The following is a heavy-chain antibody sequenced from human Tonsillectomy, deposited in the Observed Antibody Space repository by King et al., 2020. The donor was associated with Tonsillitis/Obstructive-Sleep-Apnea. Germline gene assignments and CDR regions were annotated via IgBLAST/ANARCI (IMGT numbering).Heavy chain of an antibody. CDR2: INYSGGT. J-gene: IGHJ6*02. V-gene: IGHV4-59*01. CDR3: ARGLYYYGSVNNATPYYYYCMDV. Sequence: VQLQESGPGLVKPSETLSLTCTVSGGSISSYYWSWIRQPQGKGLEGIGYINYSGGTNTNPSLKSRVTISVDTSKNQFSLKLSAVTASDTSVYYCARGLYYYGSVNNATPYYYYCMDVWGQRTTVTVSS. CDR1: GGSISSYY. D-gene: IGHD3-10*01.